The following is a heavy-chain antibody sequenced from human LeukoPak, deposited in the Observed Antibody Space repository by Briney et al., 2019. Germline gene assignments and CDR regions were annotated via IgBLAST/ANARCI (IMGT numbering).Heavy chain of an antibody. Sequence: GGSLRLSCAASGFTFSSYAMSWVRQAPGKGLEWVSAISGSGGSTYYADSVKVRFTISRDNSRDTLYLQMNSLRAEDTAVYYCAKGYYDYVWGSYYFDYWGQGTLVTVSS. CDR1: GFTFSSYA. V-gene: IGHV3-23*01. D-gene: IGHD3-16*01. CDR2: ISGSGGST. J-gene: IGHJ4*02. CDR3: AKGYYDYVWGSYYFDY.